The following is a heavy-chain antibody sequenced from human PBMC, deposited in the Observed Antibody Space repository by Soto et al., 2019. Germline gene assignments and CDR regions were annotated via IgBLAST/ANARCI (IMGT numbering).Heavy chain of an antibody. CDR2: MYPSGSS. CDR3: AREGFDHRTDS. CDR1: GGSIDTPNW. Sequence: QVQLQESGPGLVKPSETLSLTCAVSGGSIDTPNWWIWYRRPPGKGLEWIGEMYPSGSSNRNPSLNSRVTIPLDTSNNHFSLKLTSLTAAETAIYYCAREGFDHRTDSWGQGIPVTVSS. J-gene: IGHJ4*02. V-gene: IGHV4-4*02.